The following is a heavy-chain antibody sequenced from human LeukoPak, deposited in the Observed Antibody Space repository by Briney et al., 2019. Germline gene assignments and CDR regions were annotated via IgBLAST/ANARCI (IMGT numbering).Heavy chain of an antibody. V-gene: IGHV4-39*01. Sequence: SETLSLTCTVSGGSISSGDYYWGWIRQPPGKGLEWIGSIYYSGSTYYNPSLKSRVTISVDTSKNQFSLKLSSVTAADTAVYYCASLESFGAAFLNWFDPWGQGTLVTVSS. J-gene: IGHJ5*02. CDR1: GGSISSGDYY. D-gene: IGHD3-3*01. CDR3: ASLESFGAAFLNWFDP. CDR2: IYYSGST.